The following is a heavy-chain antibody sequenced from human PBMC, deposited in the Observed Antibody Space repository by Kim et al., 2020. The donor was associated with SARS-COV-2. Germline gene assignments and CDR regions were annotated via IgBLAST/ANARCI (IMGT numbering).Heavy chain of an antibody. D-gene: IGHD4-17*01. V-gene: IGHV5-10-1*01. CDR3: ATGYGDYSN. CDR1: GYSFTTFW. J-gene: IGHJ4*02. CDR2: IDPSDFYT. Sequence: GASLKISCKTSGYSFTTFWISWVRQMPGKGLEWMGRIDPSDFYTNYSPSFQGHVTISADRSLTTAYLQWSSLKASDTAMYYCATGYGDYSNWGPGTLVTVSS.